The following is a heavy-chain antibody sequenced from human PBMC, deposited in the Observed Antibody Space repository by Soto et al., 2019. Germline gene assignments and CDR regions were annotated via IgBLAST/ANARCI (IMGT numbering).Heavy chain of an antibody. D-gene: IGHD3-22*01. CDR3: ARDLGYYASSGYFDY. J-gene: IGHJ4*02. CDR1: GFTFSDYY. Sequence: QVQLVESGGGFVKPGGSLRLSCAASGFTFSDYYMSWIRQAPGKGLEWVSYIDSSGSIIYYADSVKGRFTISRDNAKNSLYLQMNSLRAEDTAVYYCARDLGYYASSGYFDYWGQETLVTVSS. V-gene: IGHV3-11*01. CDR2: IDSSGSII.